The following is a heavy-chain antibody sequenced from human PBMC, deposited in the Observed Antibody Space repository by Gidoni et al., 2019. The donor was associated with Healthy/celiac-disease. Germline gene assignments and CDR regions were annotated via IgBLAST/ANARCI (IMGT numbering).Heavy chain of an antibody. D-gene: IGHD1-1*01. V-gene: IGHV1-69*04. Sequence: QVQLVQSGAEVKKPGSSVKVSCKASGGTFSSYALSWVRQAPGQGLEWMGRIIPILGIANYAQKFQGRVTITADKSTSTAYMELSSLRSEDTAVYYCARAVQLERRGVYYFDYWGQGTLVTVSS. J-gene: IGHJ4*02. CDR2: IIPILGIA. CDR1: GGTFSSYA. CDR3: ARAVQLERRGVYYFDY.